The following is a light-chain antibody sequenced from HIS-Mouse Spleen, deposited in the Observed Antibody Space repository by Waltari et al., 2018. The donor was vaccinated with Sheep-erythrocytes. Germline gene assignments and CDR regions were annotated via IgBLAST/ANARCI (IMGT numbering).Light chain of an antibody. CDR1: QSVLYSSNNKND. V-gene: IGKV4-1*01. CDR3: QQYYSTPLT. J-gene: IGKJ4*01. Sequence: DIVMTQSPDSLAVSLGERATINCKSSQSVLYSSNNKNDLAWSQQKPGQPPKLPIYWESTRESGVPDRFSGSGSGTDFTLTISSLQAEDVAVYYCQQYYSTPLTFGGGTKVEIK. CDR2: WES.